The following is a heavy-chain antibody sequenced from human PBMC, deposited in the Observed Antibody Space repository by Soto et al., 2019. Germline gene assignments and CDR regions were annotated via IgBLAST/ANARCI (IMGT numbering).Heavy chain of an antibody. D-gene: IGHD3-10*01. V-gene: IGHV4-59*01. CDR1: GGSMSEYF. Sequence: PSETLSLTCSVSGGSMSEYFWSWIRQSPGKGLEWIGYIYYLGSTDYNPSLKSRVTISVDTSKRQFSLRLTSVTAADTAVYYCGRDGYDGSGSPYPAYWGPGTQVTVSS. J-gene: IGHJ4*02. CDR3: GRDGYDGSGSPYPAY. CDR2: IYYLGST.